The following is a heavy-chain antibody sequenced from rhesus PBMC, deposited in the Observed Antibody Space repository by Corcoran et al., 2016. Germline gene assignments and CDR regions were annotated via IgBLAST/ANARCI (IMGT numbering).Heavy chain of an antibody. CDR2: IDWDADK. CDR1: GFSLSTSGMG. V-gene: IGHV2-1*01. CDR3: ARSWSDHPYY. Sequence: QVTLKESGPALVKPTQTLTLTCTFSGFSLSTSGMGVGWIRQPSRKTLEWLAHIDWDADKRYSNSLKSRLTISKDTSKNQVVLTMTNMDPVDTAVYYCARSWSDHPYYWGQGVLVTVSS. J-gene: IGHJ4*01. D-gene: IGHD3-22*01.